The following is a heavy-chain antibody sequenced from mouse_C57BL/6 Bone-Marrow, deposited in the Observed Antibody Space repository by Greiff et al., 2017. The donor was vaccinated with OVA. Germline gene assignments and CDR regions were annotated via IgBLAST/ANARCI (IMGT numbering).Heavy chain of an antibody. CDR2: IDPSDSYT. CDR3: ARSLYYYGSSYCWYFDV. V-gene: IGHV1-69*01. Sequence: QVQLQQPGAELVMPGASVKLSCKASGYTFTSYWVHWVKQRPGQGLEWIGEIDPSDSYTNYNQKFKGKSTLTVDKSSSTAYMQLSSLTSEDSAVYYCARSLYYYGSSYCWYFDVWGTGTTVTVSS. J-gene: IGHJ1*03. D-gene: IGHD1-1*01. CDR1: GYTFTSYW.